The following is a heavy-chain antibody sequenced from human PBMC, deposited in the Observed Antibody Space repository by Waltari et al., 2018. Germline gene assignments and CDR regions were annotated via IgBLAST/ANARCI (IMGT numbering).Heavy chain of an antibody. J-gene: IGHJ3*02. CDR2: ISSSSSTI. Sequence: EVQLVESGGGLVQPGGSLGLSCAASGFTFISYSMNWVRQAPGKGLRGVSYISSSSSTIYYADSVKGRFTISRDNAKNSLYLQMNSLRAEDTAVYYCARTYYDYVWGSYRYTVGAFDIWGQGTMVTVSS. CDR3: ARTYYDYVWGSYRYTVGAFDI. D-gene: IGHD3-16*02. CDR1: GFTFISYS. V-gene: IGHV3-48*04.